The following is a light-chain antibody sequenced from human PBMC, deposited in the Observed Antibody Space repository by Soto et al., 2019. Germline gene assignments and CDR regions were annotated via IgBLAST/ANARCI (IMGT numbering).Light chain of an antibody. CDR1: SIDVGGYNY. V-gene: IGLV2-14*01. CDR3: SSYTSSSTLVV. Sequence: QSALTQPASVSGSPGPSITISCTGTSIDVGGYNYVSWYQQHPGKAPKLMIYEVSNRPSGVSNRFSGSKSGNTASLTISGLQAEDAADYYCSSYTSSSTLVVFGGGTKLTV. CDR2: EVS. J-gene: IGLJ2*01.